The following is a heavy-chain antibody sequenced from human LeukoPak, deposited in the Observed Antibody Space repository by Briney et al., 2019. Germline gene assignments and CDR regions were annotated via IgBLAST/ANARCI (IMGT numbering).Heavy chain of an antibody. CDR2: INHSGST. J-gene: IGHJ6*02. V-gene: IGHV4-34*01. CDR3: ARGPEPHSTQRYCSGGSCYPLYYYYGMDV. D-gene: IGHD2-15*01. CDR1: GGSFSGYY. Sequence: SETLSLTCVVYGGSFSGYYWSWIRQPPGKGLEWIGEINHSGSTNYNPSLKSRVTISVDTSKNQFSLKLSSVTAADTAVYYCARGPEPHSTQRYCSGGSCYPLYYYYGMDVWGQGTTVTVSS.